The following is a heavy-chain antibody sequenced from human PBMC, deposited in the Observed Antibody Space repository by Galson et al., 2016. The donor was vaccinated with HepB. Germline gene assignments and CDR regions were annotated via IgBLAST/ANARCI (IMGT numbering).Heavy chain of an antibody. J-gene: IGHJ4*02. CDR1: GGSITTGFF. Sequence: TLSLTCTVSGGSITTGFFWSWIRQPPGKGLEWIGYIYYSGSTSYNPSLRSRIVISVDTSKKQFSLNLTSVTAADTAVYYCAREREYDDGGGFDLWGQGTLVTVSS. CDR3: AREREYDDGGGFDL. D-gene: IGHD3-16*01. V-gene: IGHV4-31*03. CDR2: IYYSGST.